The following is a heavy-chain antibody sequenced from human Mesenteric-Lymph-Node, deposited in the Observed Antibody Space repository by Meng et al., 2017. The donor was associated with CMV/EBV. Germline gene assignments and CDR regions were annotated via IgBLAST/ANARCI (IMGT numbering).Heavy chain of an antibody. CDR3: ARVVGGNQIYYYYGMDV. Sequence: SVKVSCKASGGTFSSYAISWVRQAPGQGLEWMGGIIPIFGTANYAQKFQGRVTMTRDTSISTAYMELSRLRSDDTAVYYCARVVGGNQIYYYYGMDVWGQGTTVTVSS. V-gene: IGHV1-69*05. CDR1: GGTFSSYA. D-gene: IGHD4-23*01. CDR2: IIPIFGTA. J-gene: IGHJ6*02.